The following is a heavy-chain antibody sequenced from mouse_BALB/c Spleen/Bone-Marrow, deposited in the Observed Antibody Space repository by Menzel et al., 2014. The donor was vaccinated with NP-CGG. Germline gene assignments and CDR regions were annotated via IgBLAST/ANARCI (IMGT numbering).Heavy chain of an antibody. J-gene: IGHJ2*01. D-gene: IGHD1-2*01. V-gene: IGHV1S81*02. CDR2: INPSNGGT. Sequence: QVQLQQSGAELVKPGTSVKLSCKASGYTFTSYYIYWVKQRPGQGLKWIGEINPSNGGTNFNEKFKSKATLTVDKSSSTAYMQLSSLTSEDSAVYYCTRFSLLRGYFDYWGQGTTLTVSS. CDR3: TRFSLLRGYFDY. CDR1: GYTFTSYY.